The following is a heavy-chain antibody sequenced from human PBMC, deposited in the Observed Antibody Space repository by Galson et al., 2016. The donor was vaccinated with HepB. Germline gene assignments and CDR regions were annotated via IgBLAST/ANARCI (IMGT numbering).Heavy chain of an antibody. Sequence: SLRLSCAASGFTLSTYWMHWVRQAPGKGLVWLSRIHSGGTDYADSVKGRFTISRDNAKNTLYLQMNSLRADDTAVYYCARGLGYRDGSAWWGQGTLVTVSS. J-gene: IGHJ4*02. D-gene: IGHD3-22*01. CDR3: ARGLGYRDGSAW. V-gene: IGHV3-74*01. CDR1: GFTLSTYW. CDR2: IHSGGT.